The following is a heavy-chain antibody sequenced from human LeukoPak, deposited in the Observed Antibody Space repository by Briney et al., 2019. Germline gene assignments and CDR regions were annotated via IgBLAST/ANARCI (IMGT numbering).Heavy chain of an antibody. V-gene: IGHV4-34*01. J-gene: IGHJ3*02. Sequence: SETLSLTCAVYGGSFSGYYWSWIRQPPGKGLEWIGEINHSGSTNYNPSPKSRVTISVDTSKNQFSLKLSSVTAADTAVYYCARDLTYYYDSSGFGLGAFGIWGQGTMVTVSS. CDR1: GGSFSGYY. CDR3: ARDLTYYYDSSGFGLGAFGI. CDR2: INHSGST. D-gene: IGHD3-22*01.